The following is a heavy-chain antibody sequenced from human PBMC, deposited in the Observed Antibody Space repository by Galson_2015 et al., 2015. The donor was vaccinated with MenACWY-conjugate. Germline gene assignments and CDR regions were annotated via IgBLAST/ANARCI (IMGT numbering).Heavy chain of an antibody. Sequence: SLSLSCAASGFTFSSYAMHWVRQAPGKGLEWVAVISYDGSNKYYADSVKGRFTISRDNSKNTLYLQMNSLRAEDTAVYYCARVPVDTAMVLYFDYWGQGTLVTVSS. J-gene: IGHJ4*02. CDR2: ISYDGSNK. CDR1: GFTFSSYA. V-gene: IGHV3-30*04. CDR3: ARVPVDTAMVLYFDY. D-gene: IGHD5-18*01.